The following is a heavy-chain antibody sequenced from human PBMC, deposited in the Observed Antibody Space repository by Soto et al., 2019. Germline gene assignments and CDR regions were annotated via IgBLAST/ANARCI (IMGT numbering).Heavy chain of an antibody. CDR3: ARGVAAAIDAFDI. CDR1: GFTVSSNY. CDR2: IYSGGST. V-gene: IGHV3-66*01. D-gene: IGHD6-13*01. J-gene: IGHJ3*02. Sequence: GGSLRLSCAASGFTVSSNYMSWVRQAPGKGLEWVSVIYSGGSTYCADSVKGRFTISRDNSKNTLYLQMNSLRAEDTAVYYCARGVAAAIDAFDIWGQGTMVTRLL.